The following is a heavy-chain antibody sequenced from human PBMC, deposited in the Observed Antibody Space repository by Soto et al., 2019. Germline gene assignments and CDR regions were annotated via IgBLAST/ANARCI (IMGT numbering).Heavy chain of an antibody. J-gene: IGHJ4*02. Sequence: SETLSLTCTVSGGSISSGDYYWSWIRQPPGKGLEWIGYIYYSGSTYYNPSLKSRVTISVDTSKNQFSLKLSSVTAADTAVYYCAGAGYSYGTGDYWGQGTRVTVSS. V-gene: IGHV4-30-4*01. CDR3: AGAGYSYGTGDY. CDR1: GGSISSGDYY. D-gene: IGHD5-18*01. CDR2: IYYSGST.